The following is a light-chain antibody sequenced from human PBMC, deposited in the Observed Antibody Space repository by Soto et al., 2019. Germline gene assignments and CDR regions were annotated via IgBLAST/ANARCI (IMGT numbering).Light chain of an antibody. J-gene: IGLJ1*01. Sequence: QSALTQPASVSGSPGQSITISCTGTRSDVGGYNYVSWYQHHPGNAPKLIIYDVSNRPSGVSNRFSGSKSGNTASLTISGLQAEDEADYICISYTSSTIYVVGTGTKLTVL. CDR1: RSDVGGYNY. V-gene: IGLV2-14*03. CDR3: ISYTSSTIYV. CDR2: DVS.